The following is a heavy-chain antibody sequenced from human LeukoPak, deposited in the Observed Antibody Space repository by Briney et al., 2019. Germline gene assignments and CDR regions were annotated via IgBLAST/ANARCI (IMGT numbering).Heavy chain of an antibody. CDR1: GGSISSGSYY. D-gene: IGHD6-13*01. CDR2: IYTSGST. J-gene: IGHJ6*03. Sequence: SETLSLTCTVSGGSISSGSYYWSWIRQPAGKGLEWIGRIYTSGSTNYNPSLKSRVTIPVDTSKNQFSLKLSSVTAADTAVYYCARDSRDAAAGIFSSYYYYYYMDVWGKGTTVTISS. V-gene: IGHV4-61*02. CDR3: ARDSRDAAAGIFSSYYYYYYMDV.